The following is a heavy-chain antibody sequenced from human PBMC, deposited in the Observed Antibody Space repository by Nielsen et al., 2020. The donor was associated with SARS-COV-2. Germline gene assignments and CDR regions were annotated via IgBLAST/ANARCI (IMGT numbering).Heavy chain of an antibody. CDR1: GGSFSGYY. J-gene: IGHJ6*02. Sequence: SETLSLTCAVYGGSFSGYYWSWIRQPPGKGLEWIGEINHSGSTNYNPFLKSRVTISVDTSKNQFSLKLSSVTAADTAVYYCARGYNYYGSGSYYPYYYYGMDVWGQGTTVTVSS. V-gene: IGHV4-34*01. CDR2: INHSGST. CDR3: ARGYNYYGSGSYYPYYYYGMDV. D-gene: IGHD3-10*01.